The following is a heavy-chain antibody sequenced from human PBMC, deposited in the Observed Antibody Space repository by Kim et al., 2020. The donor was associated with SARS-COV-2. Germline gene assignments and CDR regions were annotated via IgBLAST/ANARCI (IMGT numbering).Heavy chain of an antibody. Sequence: GGSLRLSCAASGFTFSSYSMNWVRQAPGKGLEWVSSISSSSSYIYYADSVKGRFTISRDNAKNSLYLQMNSLRAEDTAVYYCARDRGVTTGDVDYYYGKGVWGQGTTCTVSS. CDR2: ISSSSSYI. CDR3: ARDRGVTTGDVDYYYGKGV. D-gene: IGHD4-17*01. V-gene: IGHV3-21*01. J-gene: IGHJ6*02. CDR1: GFTFSSYS.